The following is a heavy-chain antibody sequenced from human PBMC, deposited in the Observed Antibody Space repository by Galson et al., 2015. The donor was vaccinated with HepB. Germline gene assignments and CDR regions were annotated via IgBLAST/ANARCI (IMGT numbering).Heavy chain of an antibody. CDR2: IIPIFGTA. CDR3: ARVSYDSSGYYYEHYYGMDV. J-gene: IGHJ6*02. D-gene: IGHD3-22*01. V-gene: IGHV1-69*13. CDR1: GGTFSSYA. Sequence: SVKVSCKASGGTFSSYAISWVRQAPGQGLEWMGGIIPIFGTANYAQKFQGRVTITADESTSTAYMELSSLRSEDTAVYYCARVSYDSSGYYYEHYYGMDVWGQGTTVTVSS.